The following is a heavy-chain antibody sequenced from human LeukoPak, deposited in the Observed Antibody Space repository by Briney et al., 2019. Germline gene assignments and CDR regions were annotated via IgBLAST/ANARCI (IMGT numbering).Heavy chain of an antibody. CDR2: IYSDGST. CDR3: ARDPTSDHGGIY. V-gene: IGHV3-66*01. J-gene: IGHJ4*02. D-gene: IGHD2/OR15-2a*01. Sequence: PGGSLRLSCAVSGITVSNNYLSWVRQAPGKGLEWVSVIYSDGSTYYADSVKGRFTIPRDNSKNSLYLQMNSLRAEDTALYFCARDPTSDHGGIYWGQGTLVTVSS. CDR1: GITVSNNY.